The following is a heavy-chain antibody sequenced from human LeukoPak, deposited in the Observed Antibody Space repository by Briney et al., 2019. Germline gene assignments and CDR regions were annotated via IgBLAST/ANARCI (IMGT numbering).Heavy chain of an antibody. V-gene: IGHV1-2*06. CDR2: INPNSGGT. CDR3: ARGGDYYGSGNYPGDY. J-gene: IGHJ4*02. D-gene: IGHD3-10*01. Sequence: GASVKVSCKAPGYTFTSYYMHWVRQAPGQGLEWMGRINPNSGGTNYAQKFQGRVTMTRDTSISTAYMELSRLRSDDTAVYYCARGGDYYGSGNYPGDYWGQGTLVTVSS. CDR1: GYTFTSYY.